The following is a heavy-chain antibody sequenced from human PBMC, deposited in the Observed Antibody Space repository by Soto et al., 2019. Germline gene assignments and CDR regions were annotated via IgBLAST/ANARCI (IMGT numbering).Heavy chain of an antibody. CDR1: GYTFTGCY. V-gene: IGHV1-2*04. CDR3: ARDYIAAAGTDAFDI. CDR2: INPNSGGT. J-gene: IGHJ3*02. D-gene: IGHD6-13*01. Sequence: GASVKVSCKASGYTFTGCYMHWVRQAPGQGLEWMGWINPNSGGTNYAQKFQGWVTMTRDTSISTAYMELSRLRSDDTAVYYCARDYIAAAGTDAFDIWGQGTMVTVSS.